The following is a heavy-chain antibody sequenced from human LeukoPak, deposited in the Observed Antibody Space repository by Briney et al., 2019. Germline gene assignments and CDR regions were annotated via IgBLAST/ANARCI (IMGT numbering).Heavy chain of an antibody. V-gene: IGHV3-21*01. CDR3: AKFKGHYGDSEYYFDY. D-gene: IGHD3-10*01. J-gene: IGHJ4*02. CDR1: GFTFSDYS. Sequence: GGSLRLSCAASGFTFSDYSINWVRQAPGKGLEWVSFIDSSSSYIYYADSVKGRFTISRDNAKNSLYLQVHSLRAEDTAVYYCAKFKGHYGDSEYYFDYWGQGTLVTVSS. CDR2: IDSSSSYI.